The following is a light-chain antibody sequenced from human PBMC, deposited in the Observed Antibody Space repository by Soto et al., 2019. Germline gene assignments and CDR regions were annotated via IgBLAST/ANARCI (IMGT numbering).Light chain of an antibody. J-gene: IGKJ4*01. CDR2: GAS. CDR3: QQRSNWPLT. Sequence: EIVLTQSPGTLSLSPGERATLSCWASQSVSSNLAWYQKKPGQPPMLLIYGASSRATGIPNRFSGSGSGTDFTLTISSLEPEDFAVYYCQQRSNWPLTFGGGTKVDIK. CDR1: QSVSSN. V-gene: IGKV3-11*01.